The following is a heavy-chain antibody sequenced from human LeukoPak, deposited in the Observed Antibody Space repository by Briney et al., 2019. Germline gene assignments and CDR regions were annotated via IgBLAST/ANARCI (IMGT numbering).Heavy chain of an antibody. Sequence: ASVKVSCKASGYTFTSYGISWVRQAPGQGLEWMGWINPNSGGTNYAQKFQGRVTMTRDTSISTAYMELSRLRSDDTAVYYCANGGAPGVPAAHLVTWGQGTLVTVSS. D-gene: IGHD2-2*01. V-gene: IGHV1-2*02. J-gene: IGHJ4*02. CDR1: GYTFTSYG. CDR2: INPNSGGT. CDR3: ANGGAPGVPAAHLVT.